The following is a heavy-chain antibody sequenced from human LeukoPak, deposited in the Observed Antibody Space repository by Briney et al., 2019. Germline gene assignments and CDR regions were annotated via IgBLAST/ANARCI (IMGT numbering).Heavy chain of an antibody. CDR3: ARGGYDFWSGYYFNGMDV. Sequence: ASVKVSCKASGYTFTGYYMHWVRQAPGQGLEWMGWINPNSGGTNYAQKFQGRVTMTRDTSISTAYMELSSLRSEDTAVYYCARGGYDFWSGYYFNGMDVWGQGTTVTVSS. CDR2: INPNSGGT. V-gene: IGHV1-2*02. D-gene: IGHD3-3*01. CDR1: GYTFTGYY. J-gene: IGHJ6*02.